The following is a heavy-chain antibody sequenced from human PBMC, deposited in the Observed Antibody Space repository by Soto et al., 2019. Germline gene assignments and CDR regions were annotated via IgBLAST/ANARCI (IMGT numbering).Heavy chain of an antibody. CDR1: GFTFSSYA. Sequence: EVQLLESGGGLVQPGGSLRLSCAASGFTFSSYAMNWVRQAPGKGLEWVSTFDNSDGRTYYSDSVKGRFTISRDNSKNTLFLQMNSLRPEDTAVHYCAKFRDTTMDMNFDYWGQGTLVTVSS. V-gene: IGHV3-23*01. CDR3: AKFRDTTMDMNFDY. D-gene: IGHD5-18*01. CDR2: FDNSDGRT. J-gene: IGHJ4*02.